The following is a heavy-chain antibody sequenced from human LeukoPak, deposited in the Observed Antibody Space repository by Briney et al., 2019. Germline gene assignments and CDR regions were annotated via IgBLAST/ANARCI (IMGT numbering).Heavy chain of an antibody. CDR3: ARLGNYDFWSPYED. CDR1: GGSIGTYS. D-gene: IGHD3-3*01. J-gene: IGHJ4*02. CDR2: FYTSGTT. V-gene: IGHV4-4*07. Sequence: SETLSLTCTVSGGSIGTYSGCWIRQAAGKRLEWIGCFYTSGTTNYNPSLKSRVAMSVDTSKNQFSLRLSSVTAADTAVYYCARLGNYDFWSPYEDWGQGSLVTVSS.